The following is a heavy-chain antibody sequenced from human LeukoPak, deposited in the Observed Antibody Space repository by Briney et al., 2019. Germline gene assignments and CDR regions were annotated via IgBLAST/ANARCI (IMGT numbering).Heavy chain of an antibody. CDR2: VVLIFGRG. Sequence: SVNVSFKGAGGGFSCCGFSWVRQGPGQGLGWVWGVVLIFGRGNYDQKFQGRGAITVDESTSTAYIELSSLRSADTAVYYCARGRTQMRDYYHRSGPSGYFDYWGQGTLVTVSS. D-gene: IGHD3-22*01. CDR3: ARGRTQMRDYYHRSGPSGYFDY. J-gene: IGHJ4*02. CDR1: GGGFSCCG. V-gene: IGHV1-69*01.